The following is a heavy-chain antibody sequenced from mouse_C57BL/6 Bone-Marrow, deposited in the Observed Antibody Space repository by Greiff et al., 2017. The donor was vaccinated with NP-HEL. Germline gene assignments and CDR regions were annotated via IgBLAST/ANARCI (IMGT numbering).Heavy chain of an antibody. Sequence: QVQLQQPGAELVMPGASVKLSCKASGYTFTSYWMHWVKQRPGQGLEWIGEIDPSDSYTNYNQKFKGKSTLTVDKSSSTAYMQLSSLTSVDSAVYYCAREENWDGFAYWGQGTLVTVSA. CDR3: AREENWDGFAY. CDR1: GYTFTSYW. J-gene: IGHJ3*01. CDR2: IDPSDSYT. V-gene: IGHV1-69*01. D-gene: IGHD4-1*01.